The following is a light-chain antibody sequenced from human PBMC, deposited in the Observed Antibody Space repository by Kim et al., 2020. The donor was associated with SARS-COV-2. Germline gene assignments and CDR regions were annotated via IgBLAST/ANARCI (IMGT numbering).Light chain of an antibody. J-gene: IGKJ1*01. CDR2: AAS. CDR1: QGISSY. Sequence: ASVGDRVTITCRASQGISSYLAWYQQKPGKAPKLLIYAASTLQSGVPSRFSGSGSGTEFTLTISSLQPEDFATYYCQQLNSYPWTFGQGTKVDIK. V-gene: IGKV1-9*01. CDR3: QQLNSYPWT.